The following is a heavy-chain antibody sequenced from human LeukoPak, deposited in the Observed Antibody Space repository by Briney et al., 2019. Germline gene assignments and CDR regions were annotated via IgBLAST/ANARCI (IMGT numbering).Heavy chain of an antibody. CDR3: ARKSRTYYDFDY. CDR2: IYSSGNT. D-gene: IGHD1-26*01. Sequence: SETLSLTCVVSGGSITSYYWSWIRQPAGKGLEWIGRIYSSGNTNYNPSLKSRVTMSVDTSKNQFSLNLSSVTAADTAVYYCARKSRTYYDFDYWGQGTLVTVSS. V-gene: IGHV4-4*07. J-gene: IGHJ4*02. CDR1: GGSITSYY.